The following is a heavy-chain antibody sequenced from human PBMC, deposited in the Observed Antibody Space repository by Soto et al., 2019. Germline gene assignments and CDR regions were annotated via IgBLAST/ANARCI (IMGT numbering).Heavy chain of an antibody. V-gene: IGHV3-23*01. CDR3: AKARTDQSGTYFPFDY. Sequence: EVQLLESGGGFVQPGGSLRLSCAASGCTFSSYGMSWVRQAPGKGLEWVSSINNSGSRTYHADSVKGRFTISRDNSKNTLYLQMNSLRAEDTAVYYCAKARTDQSGTYFPFDYWGQGTLVTVSS. J-gene: IGHJ4*02. CDR2: INNSGSRT. D-gene: IGHD1-26*01. CDR1: GCTFSSYG.